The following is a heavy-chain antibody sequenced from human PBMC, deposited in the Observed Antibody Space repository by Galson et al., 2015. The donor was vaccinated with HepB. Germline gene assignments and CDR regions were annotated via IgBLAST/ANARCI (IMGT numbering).Heavy chain of an antibody. V-gene: IGHV3-30*18. CDR2: ISYDGSNR. J-gene: IGHJ4*02. CDR1: GFTFTSYA. D-gene: IGHD2/OR15-2a*01. CDR3: AKDLSVSLAASDY. Sequence: SLRLSCAASGFTFTSYAMHWVRQAPGKGLEWVALISYDGSNRYYADSVKGRFTISRDNSNNTLYLQMSSLRAEDTSIYYCAKDLSVSLAASDYWGQGTLVTVSS.